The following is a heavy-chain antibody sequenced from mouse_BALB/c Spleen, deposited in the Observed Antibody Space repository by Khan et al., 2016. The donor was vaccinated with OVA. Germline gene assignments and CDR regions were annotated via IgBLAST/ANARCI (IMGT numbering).Heavy chain of an antibody. V-gene: IGHV5-6-4*01. D-gene: IGHD2-1*01. J-gene: IGHJ1*01. CDR1: GFSFTSYT. Sequence: EVELVESGGGLVRPGGSLKLSCAASGFSFTSYTMSWVRQTPEKRLEWVATISSGSTYTYYPDSVKGRFTISRDNAKNTLYLQMSSLKSEDTAMEYCTRDGNYAHWYFDVWGAGTTVTVSS. CDR2: ISSGSTYT. CDR3: TRDGNYAHWYFDV.